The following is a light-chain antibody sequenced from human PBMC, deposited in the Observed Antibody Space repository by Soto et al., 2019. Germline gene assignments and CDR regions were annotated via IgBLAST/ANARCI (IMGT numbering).Light chain of an antibody. Sequence: SYELTQPPSVSVAPGKTARITCGGNNIGSKSVHWYQQKPGQAPVLVIYYDSDRPSGIPERFSGSNSGNTATLTISRGEAGDEADYYCQVWDSSSDHPVFGGGTKLTV. CDR2: YDS. CDR3: QVWDSSSDHPV. CDR1: NIGSKS. V-gene: IGLV3-21*04. J-gene: IGLJ3*02.